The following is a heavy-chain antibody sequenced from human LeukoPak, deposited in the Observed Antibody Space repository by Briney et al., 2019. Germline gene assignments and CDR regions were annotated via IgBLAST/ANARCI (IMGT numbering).Heavy chain of an antibody. CDR1: GDSVSRTNAA. CDR2: TYYRTKWYS. CDR3: ARCRDDILTGYYSPIGSCGH. D-gene: IGHD3-9*01. V-gene: IGHV6-1*01. J-gene: IGHJ4*02. Sequence: SQTLSLTCVISGDSVSRTNAAWNWIRQSPSRGLEWLGRTYYRTKWYSDSAVSVKSRIIINADTSKNQFSLKLSSVTAADTAVYYCARCRDDILTGYYSPIGSCGHWGQGTLVTVSS.